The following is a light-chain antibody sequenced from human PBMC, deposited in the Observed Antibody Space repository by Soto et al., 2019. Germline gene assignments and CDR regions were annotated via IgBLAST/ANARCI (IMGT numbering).Light chain of an antibody. V-gene: IGLV1-40*01. CDR2: GNS. J-gene: IGLJ1*01. CDR3: QSSDSSLSGFYV. CDR1: SSKNGAGYD. Sequence: SVLTQAPPVSGAPGQRVTISCTGSSSKNGAGYDVHWYQQLPGTAPKLLIYGNSNRPSGVPDRFSGSKSGTSASLAITGLQAEDEADYYCQSSDSSLSGFYVFGTGTKVTVL.